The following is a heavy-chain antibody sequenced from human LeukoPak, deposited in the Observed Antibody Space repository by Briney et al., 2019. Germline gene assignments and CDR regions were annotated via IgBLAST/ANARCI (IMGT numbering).Heavy chain of an antibody. D-gene: IGHD3-22*01. V-gene: IGHV3-7*01. CDR1: GFTFSSYW. Sequence: PGGSVRLSCAASGFTFSSYWMSWVRQAPGKGLEWVANIKQDGSEKYYVDSVKGRFTISRDNAKNSLYLQMNSLRAEDTAVYYCERVRDITMIVVVRRLDYWGQGTLVTVSS. CDR2: IKQDGSEK. J-gene: IGHJ4*02. CDR3: ERVRDITMIVVVRRLDY.